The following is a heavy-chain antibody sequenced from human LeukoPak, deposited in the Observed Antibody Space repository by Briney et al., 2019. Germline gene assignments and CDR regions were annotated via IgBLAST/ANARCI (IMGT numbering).Heavy chain of an antibody. CDR1: GLIFSNYV. V-gene: IGHV3-23*01. Sequence: GGSLRLSCAASGLIFSNYVMSWVRQAPGKGLEWVSGIGASGGTTYYVDSVKGRFTISRDNSNNTLYLQMNSLRAEDTAVYYCAQHMSRSSHPFDYWGQGALVTVSS. D-gene: IGHD5/OR15-5a*01. CDR2: IGASGGTT. J-gene: IGHJ4*02. CDR3: AQHMSRSSHPFDY.